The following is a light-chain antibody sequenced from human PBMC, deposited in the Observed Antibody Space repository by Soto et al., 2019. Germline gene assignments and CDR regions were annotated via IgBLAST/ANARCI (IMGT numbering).Light chain of an antibody. CDR1: QYISRY. Sequence: DIEMTQSPSSLSASVGDRVTITCRASQYISRYLNWYQQKSGKAPKLLIFVASNLESGVPSRFSGSGSGTDSTLTISSLQPEDFATYYCLQSYSTPLTFGQGTKLEIK. V-gene: IGKV1-39*01. CDR3: LQSYSTPLT. J-gene: IGKJ2*01. CDR2: VAS.